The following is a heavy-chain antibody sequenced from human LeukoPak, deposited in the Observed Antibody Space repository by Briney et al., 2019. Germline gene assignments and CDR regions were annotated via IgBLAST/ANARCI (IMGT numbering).Heavy chain of an antibody. V-gene: IGHV1-69*05. CDR3: AKSWYSPPYYYYYYMDV. J-gene: IGHJ6*03. CDR1: GGTFSSYA. D-gene: IGHD6-13*01. CDR2: IIPIFGTA. Sequence: ASVKVSCKASGGTFSSYAISWVRQAPGQGLEWMGGIIPIFGTANYAQKFQGRVTITTDESTSTAYMELSSLRSEDTAVYYCAKSWYSPPYYYYYYMDVWGKGTTVTVSS.